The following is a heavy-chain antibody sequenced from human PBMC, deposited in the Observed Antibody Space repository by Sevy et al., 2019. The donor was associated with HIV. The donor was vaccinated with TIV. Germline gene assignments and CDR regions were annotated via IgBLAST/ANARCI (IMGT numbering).Heavy chain of an antibody. V-gene: IGHV3-11*06. CDR2: ISTSSSYT. J-gene: IGHJ4*02. Sequence: GGSLRLSCTASGFTFSDYYMSWIRQAPGKGLEWVSYISTSSSYTSYPDSVKGQFTVSRDNAKNSLYLQMNSLRVEDTDVYYCARVRYNYVQKYFDYWGQGTLVTVSS. CDR3: ARVRYNYVQKYFDY. D-gene: IGHD5-18*01. CDR1: GFTFSDYY.